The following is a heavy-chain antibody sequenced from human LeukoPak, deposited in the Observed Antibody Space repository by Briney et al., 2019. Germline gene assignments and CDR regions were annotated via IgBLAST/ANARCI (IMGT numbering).Heavy chain of an antibody. Sequence: ASVKVSCKASGYTFTGYYMHWVRQAPGQGLEWMGWINPNNGGTNYAQKFQGRVTMTRDTSMNTGYMELRRLRSDDRAMYYCARGGVRGSYYYYYYMDVWGKGTTVTVSS. V-gene: IGHV1-2*02. CDR1: GYTFTGYY. D-gene: IGHD3-10*01. J-gene: IGHJ6*03. CDR2: INPNNGGT. CDR3: ARGGVRGSYYYYYYMDV.